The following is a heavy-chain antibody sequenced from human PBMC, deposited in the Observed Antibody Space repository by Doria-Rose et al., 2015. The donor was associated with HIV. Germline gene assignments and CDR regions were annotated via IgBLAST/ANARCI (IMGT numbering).Heavy chain of an antibody. D-gene: IGHD1-26*01. CDR2: IFNTGST. J-gene: IGHJ4*02. CDR1: GGSISHYY. Sequence: QVQLQESGPGLVKPSETLSLTCSVSGGSISHYYWSWIRQPPGKGLEYIGDIFNTGSTNYSPSLKSRVSISIDTSKNKFSLRLSSVTAADTAVYYCARVPSGTYDYWGQGTLVTVSS. V-gene: IGHV4-59*01. CDR3: ARVPSGTYDY.